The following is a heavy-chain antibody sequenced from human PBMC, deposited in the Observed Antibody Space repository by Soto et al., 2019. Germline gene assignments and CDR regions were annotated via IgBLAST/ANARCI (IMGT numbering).Heavy chain of an antibody. CDR3: ARSQGSSTSLEIYYYYYYGMDV. CDR2: IIPISGTA. Sequence: QVQLVQSGAEVKKPGSSVKVSCKASGGTFSSYAISGVRQAPGQGLEWMGGIIPISGTANYAQKFQGRVTITADESTSTAYMELSSLRSEDTAVYYCARSQGSSTSLEIYYYYYYGMDVWGQGTMVTVSS. J-gene: IGHJ6*02. CDR1: GGTFSSYA. D-gene: IGHD2-2*01. V-gene: IGHV1-69*01.